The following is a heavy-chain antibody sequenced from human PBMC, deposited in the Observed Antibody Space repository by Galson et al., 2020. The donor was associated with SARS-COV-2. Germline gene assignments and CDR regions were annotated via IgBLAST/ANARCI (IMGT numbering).Heavy chain of an antibody. CDR1: GFTFSSYS. V-gene: IGHV3-48*02. D-gene: IGHD3-22*01. CDR3: ARGFGWGYYYSSYPY. CDR2: ISSSSSTI. Sequence: GGSLRLSCAASGFTFSSYSMNWVRQAPGKGLESVSYISSSSSTIYYADSVKGRFTISRDNAKNSLYLQMNSLRDEDTAVYYCARGFGWGYYYSSYPYWGQGTLVTVSS. J-gene: IGHJ4*02.